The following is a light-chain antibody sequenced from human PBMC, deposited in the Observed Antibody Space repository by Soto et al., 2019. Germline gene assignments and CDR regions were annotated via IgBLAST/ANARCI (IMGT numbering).Light chain of an antibody. Sequence: DIQMTQSPSSLSASVGDRVTITCRASQSISGWLAWYQHKPGKAPKLLIYDASSLESGVPSRFSGSGSGTEFTLTIRSLQPDDFATYYCQQYNSYSGTFGQGTKVDI. CDR2: DAS. V-gene: IGKV1-5*01. CDR3: QQYNSYSGT. J-gene: IGKJ1*01. CDR1: QSISGW.